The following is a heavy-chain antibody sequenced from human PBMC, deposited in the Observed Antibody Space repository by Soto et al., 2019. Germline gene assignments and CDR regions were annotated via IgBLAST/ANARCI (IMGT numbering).Heavy chain of an antibody. V-gene: IGHV5-51*01. D-gene: IGHD6-6*01. CDR3: ARRAKFSSWSEYYFDY. J-gene: IGHJ4*02. CDR2: IYPGDSDT. Sequence: GESLKISCKGSGYSFTSYWIGWVRQMPGKGLEWMGIIYPGDSDTRYSPSFQGQVTISADKSISTAYLQWSSLKASDTAMYYCARRAKFSSWSEYYFDYWGQGTLVTVSS. CDR1: GYSFTSYW.